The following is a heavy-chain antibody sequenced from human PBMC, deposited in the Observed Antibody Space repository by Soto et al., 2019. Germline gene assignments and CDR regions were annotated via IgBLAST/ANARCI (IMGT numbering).Heavy chain of an antibody. CDR2: IYSGGST. Sequence: GGSLRLSCAASGCSVGSNYMTWVRQAPGKGLEWVSLIYSGGSTYYADSVKGRFSISRDNSKNTLYLQMNGLRAEDTAVYYCARPSFLAYWGQGSLVIGSS. V-gene: IGHV3-66*01. CDR1: GCSVGSNY. J-gene: IGHJ4*02. CDR3: ARPSFLAY. D-gene: IGHD3-10*01.